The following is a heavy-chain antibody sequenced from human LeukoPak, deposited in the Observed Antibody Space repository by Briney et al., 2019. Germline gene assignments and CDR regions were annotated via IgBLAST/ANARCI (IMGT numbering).Heavy chain of an antibody. CDR1: GFTFSNYN. J-gene: IGHJ6*03. D-gene: IGHD3-10*01. CDR3: ARVYGSGSSGGWAPRSKNYMDV. V-gene: IGHV3-21*01. Sequence: PGGSLRLSCAAPGFTFSNYNMNWVRQAPGKGLEWISSITSSSSYKFYADSVKGRFTISRDNAKNSLYLQMNSLRAEDTAVYYCARVYGSGSSGGWAPRSKNYMDVWGKGTTVTISS. CDR2: ITSSSSYK.